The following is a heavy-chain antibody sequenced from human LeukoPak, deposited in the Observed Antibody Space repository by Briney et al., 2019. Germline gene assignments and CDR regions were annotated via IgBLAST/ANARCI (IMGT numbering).Heavy chain of an antibody. CDR2: ISGGST. CDR1: GFTVSSNE. J-gene: IGHJ1*01. V-gene: IGHV3-38-3*01. D-gene: IGHD4-17*01. Sequence: GGSLRLSCAASGFTVSSNEMSWVRKAPGKGLEWVSSISGGSTYYADSRKGRFTISRDNSKNTLHLQMNSLRAEDTAVYYCAKENYGDSTGGRFQHWGQGTLVTVSS. CDR3: AKENYGDSTGGRFQH.